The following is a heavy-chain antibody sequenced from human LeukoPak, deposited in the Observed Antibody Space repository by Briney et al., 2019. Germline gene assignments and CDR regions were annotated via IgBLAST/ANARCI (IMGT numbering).Heavy chain of an antibody. CDR3: ASDFWSGYYTPMGVNY. V-gene: IGHV3-7*01. CDR1: GFTFSMSW. Sequence: GGSLRLSCAASGFTFSMSWMTWVRQAPGKGLEWVASINGHGSEIHYVDSVKGRFTISRDNAKNTLYLQMNSLRAEDTAVYYCASDFWSGYYTPMGVNYWGQGTLVTVSS. D-gene: IGHD3-3*01. J-gene: IGHJ4*02. CDR2: INGHGSEI.